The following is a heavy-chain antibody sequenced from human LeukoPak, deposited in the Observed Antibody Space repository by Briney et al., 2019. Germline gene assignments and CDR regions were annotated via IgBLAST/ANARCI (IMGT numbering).Heavy chain of an antibody. Sequence: GASVKVSCKASGGTFSSYAISWVRQAPGQGLEWMGGIIPIFGTANYAQKFQGRVTITADESTSTAYMELSSLRSEDTAVYYCARDRGYSSSWPYYFDYWGQGTLVTVSS. CDR2: IIPIFGTA. D-gene: IGHD6-13*01. J-gene: IGHJ4*02. V-gene: IGHV1-69*01. CDR3: ARDRGYSSSWPYYFDY. CDR1: GGTFSSYA.